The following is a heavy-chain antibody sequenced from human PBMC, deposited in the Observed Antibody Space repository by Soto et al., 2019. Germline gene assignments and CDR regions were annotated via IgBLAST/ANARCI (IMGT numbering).Heavy chain of an antibody. V-gene: IGHV3-21*04. D-gene: IGHD3-3*01. J-gene: IGHJ4*02. Sequence: EVQLVESGGGLVKPGGSLRLSCAASGFTFSSYSMNWVRQAPGKGLEWVSSISSSSSYIYYADSVKGRFTISRDNAKNSLYLQMNSLRAEDTAVYYCAKLARRSGYYSSFDYWGQGTLVTVSS. CDR1: GFTFSSYS. CDR2: ISSSSSYI. CDR3: AKLARRSGYYSSFDY.